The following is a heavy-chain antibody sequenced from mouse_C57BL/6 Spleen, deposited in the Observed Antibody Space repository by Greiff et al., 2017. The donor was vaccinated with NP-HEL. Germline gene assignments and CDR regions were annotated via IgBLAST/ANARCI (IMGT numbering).Heavy chain of an antibody. Sequence: EVKLEESGPGLVKPSQSLSLTCSVTGYSITSCYYWNWIRQFPGNKLEWMGYISYDGSNNYNPSLKNRISITRDTSKNQFFLKLNSVTTEDTATYYCARVFYYDYLYAMDYWGQGTSVTVSS. CDR2: ISYDGSN. CDR1: GYSITSCYY. V-gene: IGHV3-6*01. D-gene: IGHD2-4*01. J-gene: IGHJ4*01. CDR3: ARVFYYDYLYAMDY.